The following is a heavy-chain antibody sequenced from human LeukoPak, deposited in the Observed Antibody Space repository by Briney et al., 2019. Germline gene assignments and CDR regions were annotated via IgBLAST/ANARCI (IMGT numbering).Heavy chain of an antibody. CDR3: ARSNRGRSPTIFGVVPQTYYFDN. Sequence: PSETLSLTCAVYGGSFSGYYWSWIRQPPGKGLEWIGEINHSGSTSYNPSLKSRVTISVDTSKNQFSLKLSSVTAADTGVYYCARSNRGRSPTIFGVVPQTYYFDNWGQGTLVTVSS. J-gene: IGHJ4*02. CDR2: INHSGST. V-gene: IGHV4-34*01. CDR1: GGSFSGYY. D-gene: IGHD3-3*01.